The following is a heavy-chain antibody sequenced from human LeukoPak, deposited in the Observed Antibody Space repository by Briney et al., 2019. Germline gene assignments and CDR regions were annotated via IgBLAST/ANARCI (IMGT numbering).Heavy chain of an antibody. V-gene: IGHV3-21*01. CDR1: GFTFSSYS. CDR2: ISSSSSYI. Sequence: PGGSLRLSCAASGFTFSSYSMNWVRQAPGTGLEWVSFISSSSSYIYYADSVKGRFTISRDNAKNSLYLQMNSLRAKDTAVYYCARGEYGSGSYHIDYWGQGTLVTVSS. D-gene: IGHD3-10*01. CDR3: ARGEYGSGSYHIDY. J-gene: IGHJ4*02.